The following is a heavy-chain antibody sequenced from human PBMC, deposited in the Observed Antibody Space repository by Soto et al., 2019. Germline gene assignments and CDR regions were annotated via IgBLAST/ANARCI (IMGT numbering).Heavy chain of an antibody. CDR2: IDNDGSAT. Sequence: PGGSLRLSCAASGFTFNIYWMHWVRQAPGKGLEWVSRIDNDGSATTYADSVKGRFTISRDNAKNTLFLQMNTLRVDDTAVYYCARDNWNSYWGQGTLVTVS. D-gene: IGHD1-1*01. V-gene: IGHV3-74*01. J-gene: IGHJ4*02. CDR1: GFTFNIYW. CDR3: ARDNWNSY.